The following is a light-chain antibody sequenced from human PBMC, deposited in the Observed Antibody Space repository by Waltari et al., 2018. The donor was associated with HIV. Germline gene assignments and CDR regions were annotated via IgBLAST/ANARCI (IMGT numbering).Light chain of an antibody. V-gene: IGLV1-44*01. CDR1: KSNFGNNF. CDR2: RND. Sequence: QSVLTQPPSASRTPGQRVLMSCFGNKSNFGNNFVSWFQQVPGGAPNLVIYRNDRRPSGVPDRCSGAKSGSSASLAISGLQSDDEADYFCASWDDNLGHWVFGVGTKLTV. CDR3: ASWDDNLGHWV. J-gene: IGLJ3*02.